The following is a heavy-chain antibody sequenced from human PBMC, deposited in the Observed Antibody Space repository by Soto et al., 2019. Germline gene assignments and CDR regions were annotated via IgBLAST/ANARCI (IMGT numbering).Heavy chain of an antibody. J-gene: IGHJ4*02. CDR1: GGSISSYY. CDR3: ARRYGDYFDY. CDR2: IYYSGST. Sequence: TSETLSLTCTVSGGSISSYYWSWIRQPPRKGLEWIGHIYYSGSTNYNPSLKSRVTISVDTSKNQFSLKLSSVTAADTAVYYCARRYGDYFDYWGQGTRVTVSS. D-gene: IGHD4-17*01. V-gene: IGHV4-59*08.